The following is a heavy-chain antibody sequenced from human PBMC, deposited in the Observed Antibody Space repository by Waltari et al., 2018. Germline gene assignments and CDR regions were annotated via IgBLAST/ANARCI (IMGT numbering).Heavy chain of an antibody. CDR2: LSYDGINK. D-gene: IGHD4-17*01. Sequence: QVQLVESGGGVVQPGRSLRLSCAASGFTFSSYAMHWVRQAPGKGLEWVAVLSYDGINKYYADSVKGRFTISRDNSKNTLYLQMNSLRAEDTAVYYCAREYGDSTGFDYWGQGTLVTVSS. CDR3: AREYGDSTGFDY. J-gene: IGHJ4*02. V-gene: IGHV3-30*01. CDR1: GFTFSSYA.